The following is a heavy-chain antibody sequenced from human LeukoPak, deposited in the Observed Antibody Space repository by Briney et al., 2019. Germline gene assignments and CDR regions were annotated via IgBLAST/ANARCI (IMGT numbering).Heavy chain of an antibody. J-gene: IGHJ4*02. CDR2: IKSKPDGGTT. CDR3: TTYYYDSSGHPYLDY. CDR1: GFTFNNAW. Sequence: GGSLRLSCAASGFTFNNAWMNWVRQAPGKGLEWVGRIKSKPDGGTTDYAAPVKGRFTISRDDSKNMLYLQMKSLTTEDTAVYYCTTYYYDSSGHPYLDYWGQGTLVTVSS. D-gene: IGHD3-22*01. V-gene: IGHV3-15*07.